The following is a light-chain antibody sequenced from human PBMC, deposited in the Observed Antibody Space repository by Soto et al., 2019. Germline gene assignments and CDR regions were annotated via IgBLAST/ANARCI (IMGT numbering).Light chain of an antibody. CDR3: ETWDRSTRV. CDR1: SGHSS. J-gene: IGLJ3*02. V-gene: IGLV4-60*03. Sequence: QSVLTQSSSASASLGSSVKLTCTLSSGHSSIAWHQQQPRKAPRFLMTVEGSGTYNKGSGVPNRFSGSTSGADRYLTISNLQSEDEADYYCETWDRSTRVFGGGTKVTVL. CDR2: VEGSGTY.